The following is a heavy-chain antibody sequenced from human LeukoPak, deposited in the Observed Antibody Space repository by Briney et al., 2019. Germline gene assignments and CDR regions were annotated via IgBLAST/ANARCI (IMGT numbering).Heavy chain of an antibody. CDR1: GGSFSGYY. CDR3: ARASGGSGSYPFDY. J-gene: IGHJ4*02. V-gene: IGHV4-34*01. CDR2: INHSGST. Sequence: SGTLSLTCAVYGGSFSGYYWSWIRQAPGKGLEWIGEINHSGSTNYNPALKSRVTISVDTSKNQFSLKLSSVTAADTAVYYCARASGGSGSYPFDYWGQGTLVTVSS. D-gene: IGHD3-10*01.